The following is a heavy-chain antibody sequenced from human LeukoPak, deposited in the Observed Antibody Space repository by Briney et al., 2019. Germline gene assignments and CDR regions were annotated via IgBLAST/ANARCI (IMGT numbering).Heavy chain of an antibody. CDR1: GFTFSSYW. Sequence: GGSLRLSCAASGFTFSSYWMHWVRQAPGKGLVWVSRIKSDGSNTNYAGSVKGRFTITRDNAKNTLYLQMNSLRAEDTAVCYCTRVGDYGGNWAWYFDLWGRGTLVTVSS. CDR3: TRVGDYGGNWAWYFDL. CDR2: IKSDGSNT. J-gene: IGHJ2*01. V-gene: IGHV3-74*01. D-gene: IGHD4-23*01.